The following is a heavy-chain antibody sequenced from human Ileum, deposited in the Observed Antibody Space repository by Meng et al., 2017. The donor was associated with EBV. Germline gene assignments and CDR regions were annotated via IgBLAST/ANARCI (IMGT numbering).Heavy chain of an antibody. CDR2: IYNSGST. CDR3: ARGQKGYFDL. CDR1: GGSISSSNYY. J-gene: IGHJ2*01. Sequence: QVPLQESVPGLDKPSQTLSLTCTGSGGSISSSNYYWSWIRQPPGKGLEWSGHIYNSGSTYYNPSLKSRITISVDTSKNQFSLKLSSVTAADTAVYYCARGQKGYFDLWGRGTLVTVSS. V-gene: IGHV4-30-4*01.